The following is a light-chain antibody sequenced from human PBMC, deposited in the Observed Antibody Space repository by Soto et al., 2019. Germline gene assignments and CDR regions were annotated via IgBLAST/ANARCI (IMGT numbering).Light chain of an antibody. Sequence: EIQMTQYPSSVSASVGDTVTITCRASQDISSWLAWYQQKPGKAPNLLIYAASSLQSGVPSRFSGSGSGTEFTLTISSLQPEDFATYYCLQHNSFVLTFGGGTKVHIK. V-gene: IGKV1-17*03. J-gene: IGKJ4*01. CDR1: QDISSW. CDR3: LQHNSFVLT. CDR2: AAS.